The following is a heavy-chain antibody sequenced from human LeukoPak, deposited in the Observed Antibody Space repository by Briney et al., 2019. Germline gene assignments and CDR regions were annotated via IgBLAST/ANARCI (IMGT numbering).Heavy chain of an antibody. CDR3: GKGSRDPPSL. CDR2: ISAGGAYT. D-gene: IGHD6-6*01. CDR1: GFTFSSYA. J-gene: IGHJ1*01. V-gene: IGHV3-23*01. Sequence: GGSLRLSCAASGFTFSSYAMSWVRQAPGKGLEWVSAISAGGAYTYYADSVKGRFIISRDNSKNTLYLQMNSLRAEDTAVYYCGKGSRDPPSLWGQGTLVTVSS.